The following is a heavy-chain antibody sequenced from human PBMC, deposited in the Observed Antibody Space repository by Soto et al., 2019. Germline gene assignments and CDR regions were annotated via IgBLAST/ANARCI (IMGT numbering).Heavy chain of an antibody. D-gene: IGHD6-19*01. CDR1: GGSISSGGYY. Sequence: PSETLSLTCTVSGGSISSGGYYWSWIRQHPGKGLEWIGYIYYSGSTYYNPSLKSRVTISVDTSKNQSSLKLSSVTAADTAVYYCARDYPRYSSGWTHYFDYWGQGTLVTVSS. J-gene: IGHJ4*02. CDR2: IYYSGST. CDR3: ARDYPRYSSGWTHYFDY. V-gene: IGHV4-31*03.